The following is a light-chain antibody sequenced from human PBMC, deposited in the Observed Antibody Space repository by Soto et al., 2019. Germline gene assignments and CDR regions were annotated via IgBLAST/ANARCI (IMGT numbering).Light chain of an antibody. Sequence: EIVLTQSPGTLSLSPGDRATLSCRASQSVSNNFLAWYRQKPGQAPRLLIYGASSRATDIPDRFSGSGSGTDLSLTISRLEPEDFAVYYCQQYGGSPRTFGQGTKLEIK. CDR3: QQYGGSPRT. V-gene: IGKV3-20*01. CDR2: GAS. J-gene: IGKJ1*01. CDR1: QSVSNNF.